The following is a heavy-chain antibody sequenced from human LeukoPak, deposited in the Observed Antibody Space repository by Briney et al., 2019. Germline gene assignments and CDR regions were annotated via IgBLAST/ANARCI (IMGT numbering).Heavy chain of an antibody. J-gene: IGHJ4*02. CDR3: AKDSTCSSTSCRKGFDY. CDR1: GFTFTSYA. Sequence: PGGSLRLSCVASGFTFTSYAKSWVRQAPGKGLEWVSVISGSAGSTYYADSVKGRFTISRDNSKNTLYLQMSSLTAEDTAVYYCAKDSTCSSTSCRKGFDYWGQGTLVTVSS. CDR2: ISGSAGST. V-gene: IGHV3-23*01. D-gene: IGHD2-2*01.